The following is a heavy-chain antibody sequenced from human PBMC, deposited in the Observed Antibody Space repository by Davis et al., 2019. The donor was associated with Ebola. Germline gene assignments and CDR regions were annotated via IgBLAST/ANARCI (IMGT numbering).Heavy chain of an antibody. V-gene: IGHV3-7*03. D-gene: IGHD3-16*02. Sequence: GESLKISCAASGFTFSSYWMSWVRQAPGKGLEWVANIKQDGSEKYYVDSVKGRFTISRDNSKNTLYLQMNSLRVEDTAVYYCARVPIMITFGGVIGYNWFDPWGQGTLVTVSS. J-gene: IGHJ5*02. CDR2: IKQDGSEK. CDR1: GFTFSSYW. CDR3: ARVPIMITFGGVIGYNWFDP.